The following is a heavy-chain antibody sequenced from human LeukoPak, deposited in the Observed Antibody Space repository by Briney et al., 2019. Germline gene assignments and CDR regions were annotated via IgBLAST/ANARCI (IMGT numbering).Heavy chain of an antibody. D-gene: IGHD3-3*01. CDR3: AGGYDFWSGSPYYYYYMDV. CDR1: GGTFSSYA. J-gene: IGHJ6*03. V-gene: IGHV1-69*01. Sequence: SVKVSCKASGGTFSSYAISWVRQAPGQGIEWMGGIIPIFGTANYAQKFQGRVTITADESTSTAYMELSSLRSEDAAVYYCAGGYDFWSGSPYYYYYMDVWGKGTTVTVSS. CDR2: IIPIFGTA.